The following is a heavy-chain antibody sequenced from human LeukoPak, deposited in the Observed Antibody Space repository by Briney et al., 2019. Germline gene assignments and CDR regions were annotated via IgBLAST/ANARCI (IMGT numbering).Heavy chain of an antibody. CDR3: ARGDIYWDY. V-gene: IGHV1-2*02. CDR2: IYPNGGGT. CDR1: GHTFTAYY. J-gene: IGHJ4*02. Sequence: ASVKVSCKASGHTFTAYYIYWIRQAPGQGLETMGWIYPNGGGTNYAHNFQGRVTMTRHTSITTVYMELSSLTSDDTAVYYCARGDIYWDYWGQGTLVTVSS.